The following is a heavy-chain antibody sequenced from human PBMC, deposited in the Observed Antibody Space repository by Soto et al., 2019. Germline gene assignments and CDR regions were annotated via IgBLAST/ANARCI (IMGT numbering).Heavy chain of an antibody. Sequence: QVQLVQSGAEVKKPGSSVKVSCKASGGTFSSYAISWVRQAPGQGLEWMGGIIPIFGTANYAQKFQGRVTITADKYTSTAYMEVSSLRSEDTAVYYCACAGGPSIAAGPTQHPYGMDVWGQGTTVTVSS. CDR1: GGTFSSYA. V-gene: IGHV1-69*06. D-gene: IGHD6-6*01. CDR3: ACAGGPSIAAGPTQHPYGMDV. J-gene: IGHJ6*02. CDR2: IIPIFGTA.